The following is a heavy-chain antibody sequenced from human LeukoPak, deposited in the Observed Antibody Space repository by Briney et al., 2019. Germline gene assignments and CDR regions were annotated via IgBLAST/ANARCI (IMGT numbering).Heavy chain of an antibody. V-gene: IGHV3-11*04. Sequence: GGSLRLSCVSSGLSFNDTWMSWVRQAPGKGLEWVSYISSSGSTIYYADSVKGRFTISRDNAKNSLYLQMNSLRAEDTAVYYCARESIFGDWGQGTLVTVSS. CDR3: ARESIFGD. D-gene: IGHD3-3*01. CDR1: GLSFNDTW. CDR2: ISSSGSTI. J-gene: IGHJ4*02.